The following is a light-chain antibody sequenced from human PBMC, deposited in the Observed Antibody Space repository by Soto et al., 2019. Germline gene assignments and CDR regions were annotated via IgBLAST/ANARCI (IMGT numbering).Light chain of an antibody. CDR3: QTWDTGARVV. Sequence: QLVLTQSPSASASLGASVKLTCTLSSGHSSYAIACHQQQPEKGPRYLMKLSSDGSHSKGDGIPDRFSGSSSGAARYLTISSLQSEDEDDYYCQTWDTGARVVFGGGTKLTVL. CDR1: SGHSSYA. V-gene: IGLV4-69*01. CDR2: LSSDGSH. J-gene: IGLJ2*01.